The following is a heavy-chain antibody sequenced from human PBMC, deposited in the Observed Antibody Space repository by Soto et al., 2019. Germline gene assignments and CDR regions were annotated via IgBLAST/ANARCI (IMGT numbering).Heavy chain of an antibody. Sequence: GGSLRLSCTASGFTFRSYGMHWVRQAPGKGLEWVAVISYDGSNKYYADSVKGRFTISRDNSKNTLYLQMNSLRAEDTAVYYCAKEGQYYDILTGYRSYYGMDVWGQGTTVNVSS. CDR2: ISYDGSNK. CDR3: AKEGQYYDILTGYRSYYGMDV. D-gene: IGHD3-9*01. CDR1: GFTFRSYG. J-gene: IGHJ6*02. V-gene: IGHV3-30*18.